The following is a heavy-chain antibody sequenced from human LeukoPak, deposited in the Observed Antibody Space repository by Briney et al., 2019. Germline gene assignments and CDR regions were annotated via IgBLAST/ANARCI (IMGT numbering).Heavy chain of an antibody. CDR2: INTDGSNT. V-gene: IGHV3-74*01. Sequence: GGSLRLSCAASGFTFDYYWMHWVRQAPGKGLMWASRINTDGSNTHYADSVKGRFTISRDNAKNTLYLQMNGLRVEDTAVYYCVVWGEDRSGHRFDFWGQGTLVTVSS. CDR3: VVWGEDRSGHRFDF. J-gene: IGHJ4*02. CDR1: GFTFDYYW. D-gene: IGHD3-22*01.